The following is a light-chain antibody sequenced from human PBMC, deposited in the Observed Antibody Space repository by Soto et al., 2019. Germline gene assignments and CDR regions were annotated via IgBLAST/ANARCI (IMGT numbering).Light chain of an antibody. Sequence: QSALTQPASVSGSPGQSITISCTGTSGDIGGYNYVSWYQQHPGKAPKLLISEVTKRHSGVSNRFSCSKSGNTASLTISGLQAEDEADYYCSSYTTNITPVVFGGGTKLTVL. J-gene: IGLJ2*01. CDR1: SGDIGGYNY. CDR2: EVT. CDR3: SSYTTNITPVV. V-gene: IGLV2-14*01.